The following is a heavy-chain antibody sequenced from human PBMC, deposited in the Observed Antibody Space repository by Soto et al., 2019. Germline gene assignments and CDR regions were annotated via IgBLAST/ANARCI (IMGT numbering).Heavy chain of an antibody. J-gene: IGHJ4*02. D-gene: IGHD6-19*01. Sequence: PGGSLRLSCAASGFTFSSYGMHWVRQAPGKGLEWVAVISYDGSNKYYADSVKGRFTISRGNSKNTLYLQMNSLRAEDTAVYYCAKGEAVAVSYFDYWGQGTLVTVSS. CDR2: ISYDGSNK. V-gene: IGHV3-30*18. CDR3: AKGEAVAVSYFDY. CDR1: GFTFSSYG.